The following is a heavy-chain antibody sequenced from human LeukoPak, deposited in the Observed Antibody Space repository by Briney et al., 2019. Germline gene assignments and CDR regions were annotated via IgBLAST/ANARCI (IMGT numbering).Heavy chain of an antibody. CDR1: GYSFTSYW. Sequence: GESLKISCKGSGYSFTSYWIGWVRQMPGKGLEWMGVIYPGDPNTRYSPSFQGQVTISADKSISTAYLQWSSLEASDSAMYYCARRGGYCSGGSCWNDYWGQGTLVTVSS. J-gene: IGHJ4*02. CDR3: ARRGGYCSGGSCWNDY. D-gene: IGHD2-15*01. V-gene: IGHV5-51*01. CDR2: IYPGDPNT.